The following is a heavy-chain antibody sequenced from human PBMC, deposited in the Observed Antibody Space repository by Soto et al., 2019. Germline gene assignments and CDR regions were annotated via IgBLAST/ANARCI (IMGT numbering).Heavy chain of an antibody. CDR1: GFTFSSYS. J-gene: IGHJ5*02. V-gene: IGHV3-21*01. Sequence: EVQLVESGGGLVKPGGSLRLSCAASGFTFSSYSMNCVRQAPGKGLEWVSAINRNSINMHYADSVKGRFTISRDNAKNSPYLQRNSPSVEDPAVYYCVRDLLGVITKADPSGQAALVTVSS. CDR3: VRDLLGVITKADP. CDR2: INRNSINM. D-gene: IGHD3-10*01.